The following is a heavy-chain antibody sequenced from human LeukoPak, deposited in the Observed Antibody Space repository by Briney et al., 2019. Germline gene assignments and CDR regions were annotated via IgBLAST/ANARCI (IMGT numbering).Heavy chain of an antibody. V-gene: IGHV4-34*01. J-gene: IGHJ6*02. D-gene: IGHD3-10*01. CDR1: GGSFSGYY. CDR2: INHSGST. CDR3: ARAIINLGYYYGMDV. Sequence: SETLSLTCAVYGGSFSGYYWSWIRQPPGKGLEWIGEINHSGSTNYNPSLKSRVTISVDTSKNQFSLKLSSVTAADTAVYYCARAIINLGYYYGMDVWGQGTTVTVSS.